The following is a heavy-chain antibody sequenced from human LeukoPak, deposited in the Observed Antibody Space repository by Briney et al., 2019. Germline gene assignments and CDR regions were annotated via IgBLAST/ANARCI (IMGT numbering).Heavy chain of an antibody. CDR2: IYTSGST. CDR3: ARDRFGMDTAYNWFDP. V-gene: IGHV4-61*02. CDR1: GGSISSGSYY. J-gene: IGHJ5*02. D-gene: IGHD5-18*01. Sequence: ASETLSLTCTVSGGSISSGSYYWSWIRQPAGKGLEWIGRIYTSGSTNYNPSLKSRVTISVDTSKNQFSLKLSSVTAADTAVYYCARDRFGMDTAYNWFDPWGQGTLVTVSS.